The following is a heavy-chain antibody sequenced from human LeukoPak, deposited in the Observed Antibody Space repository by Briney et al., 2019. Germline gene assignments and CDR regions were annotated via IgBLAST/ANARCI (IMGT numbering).Heavy chain of an antibody. V-gene: IGHV4-59*01. Sequence: SETLSLTCTVSGGSISSYYWSWIRQPPGKGLEWIGYIYYSGSTNYNPSLKSRVTISVDTSKNQSSLKLSSVTAADTAVYYCARGRDYYDSSGYYLVYWGQGTLVTVSS. J-gene: IGHJ4*02. D-gene: IGHD3-22*01. CDR3: ARGRDYYDSSGYYLVY. CDR2: IYYSGST. CDR1: GGSISSYY.